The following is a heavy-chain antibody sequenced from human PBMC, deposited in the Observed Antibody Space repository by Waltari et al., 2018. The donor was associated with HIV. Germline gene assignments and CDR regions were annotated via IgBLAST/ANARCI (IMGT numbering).Heavy chain of an antibody. J-gene: IGHJ4*02. CDR2: IYYSGST. CDR1: GGSITSYY. CDR3: ARGPTRYYFDN. V-gene: IGHV4-59*01. Sequence: QVQLQESGPGLVKPSETLSLTCTVSGGSITSYYWSLIRQPPGKGLEWIGYIYYSGSTNYNPSLKSRVTISVDTSKNQFSLNVTSVTAADTAVYYCARGPTRYYFDNWGQGTLVTVSS. D-gene: IGHD2-2*01.